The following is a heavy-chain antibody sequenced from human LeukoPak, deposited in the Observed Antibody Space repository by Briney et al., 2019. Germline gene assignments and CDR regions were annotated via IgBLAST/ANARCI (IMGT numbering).Heavy chain of an antibody. CDR2: INDSGDYT. V-gene: IGHV3-23*01. D-gene: IGHD6-19*01. J-gene: IGHJ4*02. CDR1: GFTFSSHA. CDR3: AKSLDLAVAGIDY. Sequence: PGGSLRLSCAASGFTFSSHATSWVRQAPGKGLAWVSGINDSGDYTYHADSVKGRFTTSRDNSKNTVDLQMNSLRAEDTAVYYCAKSLDLAVAGIDYWGQGTLVTVSS.